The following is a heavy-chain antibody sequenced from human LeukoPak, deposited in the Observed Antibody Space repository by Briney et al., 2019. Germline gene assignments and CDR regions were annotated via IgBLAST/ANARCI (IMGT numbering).Heavy chain of an antibody. Sequence: VASVKVSCKASGDTFTGYYMHWVRQAPGQGLEWMGWINPNSGGTNYAQKFQGRVTMTRDTSISTAYMELSRLRSDDTAVYYCARDWDILVVPAAMAYDAFDIWGQGTMVTVSS. CDR2: INPNSGGT. CDR3: ARDWDILVVPAAMAYDAFDI. D-gene: IGHD2-2*01. V-gene: IGHV1-2*02. CDR1: GDTFTGYY. J-gene: IGHJ3*02.